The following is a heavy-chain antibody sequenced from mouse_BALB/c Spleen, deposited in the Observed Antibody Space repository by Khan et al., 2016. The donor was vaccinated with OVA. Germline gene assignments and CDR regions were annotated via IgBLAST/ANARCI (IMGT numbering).Heavy chain of an antibody. CDR1: GFTFSSFV. D-gene: IGHD1-1*02. V-gene: IGHV5-9-1*01. J-gene: IGHJ3*01. CDR3: ANGSYGWFAY. Sequence: EVELVESGGVLVEPGGSLKLSCAASGFTFSSFVMSWVRQTPEKRLEWVATISSAATYTYYPDSVKGRFTISRDNAKNTLYLQMNSLRSDDTATYYCANGSYGWFAYWGQGTLVTVST. CDR2: ISSAATYT.